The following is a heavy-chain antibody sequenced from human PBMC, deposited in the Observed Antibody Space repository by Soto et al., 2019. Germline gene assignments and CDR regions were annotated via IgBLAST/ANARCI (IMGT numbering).Heavy chain of an antibody. CDR3: AKGATMIVVACSMDV. J-gene: IGHJ6*02. D-gene: IGHD3-22*01. V-gene: IGHV3-30*18. Sequence: QVQLVESEGGVVQPGRSLRLSCAASGFTFSSYGMHWVRQAPGKGLEWVAVISYDGSNKYYADSVKGRFTISRDNSKNTLYLQMNSLRAEDTAVYYCAKGATMIVVACSMDVWGQGTTVTVSS. CDR2: ISYDGSNK. CDR1: GFTFSSYG.